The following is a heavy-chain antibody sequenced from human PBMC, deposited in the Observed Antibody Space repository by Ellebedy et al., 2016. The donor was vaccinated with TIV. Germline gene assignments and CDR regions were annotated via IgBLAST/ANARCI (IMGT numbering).Heavy chain of an antibody. J-gene: IGHJ4*02. CDR3: SRGGGCGGGTCYYPDF. CDR2: ISSDGNIK. D-gene: IGHD2-15*01. V-gene: IGHV3-30*04. CDR1: GFTFSDYA. Sequence: GESLKISCAAAGFTFSDYAMHWVRQAPGKGLEWVALISSDGNIKYYADSVRGRFTISRDNAKNSLYLQMNSLRAEDTAVYYCSRGGGCGGGTCYYPDFWGQGTLVTVSS.